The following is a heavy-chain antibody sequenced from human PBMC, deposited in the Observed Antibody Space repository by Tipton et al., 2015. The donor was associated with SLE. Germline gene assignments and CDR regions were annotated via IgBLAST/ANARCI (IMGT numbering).Heavy chain of an antibody. D-gene: IGHD3-10*01. Sequence: SGFTFSSYGMHWVRQAPGKGLEWVAVIWYDGSNKYYADSVKGRFTISRDNSKNTLYLQMNSLRAEDTAVYYCAGDYYGSHWYFDLWGRGTLVTVSS. CDR3: AGDYYGSHWYFDL. J-gene: IGHJ2*01. CDR1: GFTFSSYG. CDR2: IWYDGSNK. V-gene: IGHV3-33*01.